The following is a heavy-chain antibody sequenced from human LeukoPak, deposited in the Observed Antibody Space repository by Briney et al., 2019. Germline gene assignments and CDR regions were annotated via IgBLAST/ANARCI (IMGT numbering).Heavy chain of an antibody. D-gene: IGHD6-13*01. J-gene: IGHJ4*02. CDR1: GGSFSGYY. CDR2: INHSGST. V-gene: IGHV4-34*01. CDR3: AREEFSSGAAGLFDY. Sequence: SETLSLTCAVHGGSFSGYYWSWIRQPPGKGLEWIGEINHSGSTNYNPSLKSRVTISVDTSKNQFSLKLSSVTAADTAVYYCAREEFSSGAAGLFDYWGQGTLVTVSS.